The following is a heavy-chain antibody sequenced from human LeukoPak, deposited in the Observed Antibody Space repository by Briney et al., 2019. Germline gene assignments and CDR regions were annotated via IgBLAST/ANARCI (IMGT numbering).Heavy chain of an antibody. J-gene: IGHJ6*03. V-gene: IGHV3-7*01. CDR1: GFTFSSYW. Sequence: GGSLRLSCAASGFTFSSYWMSWVRQASGKGLEWVANIKQDGSEKYSVDSVKGRFTISRDNAKNSLYMQTNSLRAEDTAVYYCARVMSASVWRSYGSYYYYYYMDIWGKGTTVTVSS. CDR3: ARVMSASVWRSYGSYYYYYYMDI. D-gene: IGHD3-16*01. CDR2: IKQDGSEK.